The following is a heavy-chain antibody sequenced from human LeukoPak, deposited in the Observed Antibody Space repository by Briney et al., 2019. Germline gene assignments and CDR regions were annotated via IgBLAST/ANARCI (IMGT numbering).Heavy chain of an antibody. CDR1: GGSISSGGYS. CDR2: IYHSGST. CDR3: ARSRGYFEY. D-gene: IGHD1-26*01. J-gene: IGHJ4*02. V-gene: IGHV4-30-2*01. Sequence: PSQTLSLTCAVSGGSISSGGYSWSWIRQPPGKGLEWIGYIYHSGSTYYNPSLKSRVTISVDRSKNQFSLKLSSVTAADTAVYYCARSRGYFEYWGQGTLVTVSS.